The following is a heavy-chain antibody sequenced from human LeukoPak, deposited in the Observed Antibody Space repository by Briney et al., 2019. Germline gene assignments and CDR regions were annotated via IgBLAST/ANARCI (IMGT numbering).Heavy chain of an antibody. CDR1: GYTFTGYY. V-gene: IGHV1-2*02. CDR2: INPNSGGT. CDR3: ARRGQMAPHAFDI. J-gene: IGHJ3*02. D-gene: IGHD5-24*01. Sequence: ASVKVSCKASGYTFTGYYMHWVRQAPGQGLEWMGWINPNSGGTNYAQKFQGRVTMTRDTSTSTVYMELSSLRSEDTAVYYCARRGQMAPHAFDIWGQGTMVTVSS.